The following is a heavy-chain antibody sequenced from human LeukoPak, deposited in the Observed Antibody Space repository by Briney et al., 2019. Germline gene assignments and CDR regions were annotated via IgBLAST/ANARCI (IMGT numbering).Heavy chain of an antibody. J-gene: IGHJ3*02. CDR2: IHSDGTST. Sequence: PGGSLRLSCAASGFTFTTYWMHWVRQVPGKGLVWVSRIHSDGTSTNYADSVKGRFTISRDNAKNTLYLQMNSLRVEDTAVYYCAREAFAFDIWGQGTMVTVSS. CDR3: AREAFAFDI. V-gene: IGHV3-74*01. CDR1: GFTFTTYW.